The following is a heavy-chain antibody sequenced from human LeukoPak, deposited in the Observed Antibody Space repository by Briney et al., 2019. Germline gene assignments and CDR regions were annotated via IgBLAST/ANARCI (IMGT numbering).Heavy chain of an antibody. CDR1: GVSISSYY. V-gene: IGHV4-59*01. Sequence: SETLSLTCTVSGVSISSYYWSWIRRPPGKGLEWIGYIYHSGSTNYNPSLKSRVTISVDTSKNQFSLKLTSVTAADTAVYYCARLVTSSTGRYYYFHYYMDVWAKGTTVTISS. CDR2: IYHSGST. D-gene: IGHD2-2*01. CDR3: ARLVTSSTGRYYYFHYYMDV. J-gene: IGHJ6*03.